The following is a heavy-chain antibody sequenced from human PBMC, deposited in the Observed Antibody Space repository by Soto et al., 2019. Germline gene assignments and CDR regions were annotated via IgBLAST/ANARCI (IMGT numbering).Heavy chain of an antibody. J-gene: IGHJ4*02. CDR1: GFTFSSYW. CDR2: VNQDGGEK. Sequence: GGSLRLSGAASGFTFSSYWMSWVRQAPGKGLEWVANVNQDGGEKFYVGSVKGRFTISRDNAMNSLYLQMNSLRAEDTAVYYCARGRPVPYWGQGTLVTVSS. CDR3: ARGRPVPY. D-gene: IGHD3-10*01. V-gene: IGHV3-7*01.